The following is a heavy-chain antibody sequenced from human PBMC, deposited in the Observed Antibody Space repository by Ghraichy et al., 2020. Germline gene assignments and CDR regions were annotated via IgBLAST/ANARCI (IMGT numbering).Heavy chain of an antibody. V-gene: IGHV4-4*02. CDR1: GGSISSSNW. Sequence: SETLSLTCAVSGGSISSSNWWSWVRQPPGKGLEWIGEIYHSGSTNYNPSLKSRVTISVDKSKNQFSLKLSSVTAADTAVYYCARVMFLRVLHTSSGWFDPWGQGTLVTVSS. D-gene: IGHD3-10*01. J-gene: IGHJ5*02. CDR3: ARVMFLRVLHTSSGWFDP. CDR2: IYHSGST.